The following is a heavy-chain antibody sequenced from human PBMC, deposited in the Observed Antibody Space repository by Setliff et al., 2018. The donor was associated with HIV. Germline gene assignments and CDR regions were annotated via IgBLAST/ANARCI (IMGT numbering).Heavy chain of an antibody. CDR2: IYYSGNT. V-gene: IGHV4-39*07. CDR3: ARLNDWRHTFDI. D-gene: IGHD3-9*01. CDR1: GVSTSSTSYY. J-gene: IGHJ3*02. Sequence: SETLSLTCTVSGVSTSSTSYYWGWIRQPPGKGLEWIGYIYYSGNTYYNPSLNSRVTISLDMSKTQFFLRLISMTAADTAVYYCARLNDWRHTFDIWGQGITVTVSS.